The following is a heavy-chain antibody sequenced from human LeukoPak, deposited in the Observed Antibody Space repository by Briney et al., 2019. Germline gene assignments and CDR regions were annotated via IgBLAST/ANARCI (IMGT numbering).Heavy chain of an antibody. CDR1: GGSISSGGYS. Sequence: SETLSLTCAVSGGSISSGGYSWSWIRQPPGKGLEWIGYIYYSGSTYYNPSLKSRVTISVDTSKNQFSLKLSSVTAADTAVYYCARARRPFDYWGQGTLVTVSS. D-gene: IGHD1-14*01. CDR3: ARARRPFDY. V-gene: IGHV4-30-4*07. CDR2: IYYSGST. J-gene: IGHJ4*02.